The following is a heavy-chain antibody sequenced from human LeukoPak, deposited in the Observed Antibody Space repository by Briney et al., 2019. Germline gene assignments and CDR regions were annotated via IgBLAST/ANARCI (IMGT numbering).Heavy chain of an antibody. Sequence: ASVKVSCKASGYTLTGYYMHWVRQAPGQGLEWMGWINPNSGDTNYAQKFQGRVTMTRDTSISTAYMELSRLRSDDTAVYYCARSNYDSSGYYSRPYYYGMDVWGQGTTVTVSS. CDR3: ARSNYDSSGYYSRPYYYGMDV. J-gene: IGHJ6*02. CDR1: GYTLTGYY. CDR2: INPNSGDT. D-gene: IGHD3-22*01. V-gene: IGHV1-2*02.